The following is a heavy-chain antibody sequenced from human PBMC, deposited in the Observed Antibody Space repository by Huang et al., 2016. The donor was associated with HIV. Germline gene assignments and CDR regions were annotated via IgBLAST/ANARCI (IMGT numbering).Heavy chain of an antibody. CDR2: IIPIFGTA. J-gene: IGHJ4*02. Sequence: QVQLVQSGAEVKKPGSSVQVSCKASGGTFSSYAISWVRQAPGQGLEWMGGIIPIFGTANYAKNVQGRVTITADESTSTAYMELSSLRSEDTAVYYCARARGYYDSSVSYYFDYWGQGTLVTVSS. V-gene: IGHV1-69*13. CDR1: GGTFSSYA. CDR3: ARARGYYDSSVSYYFDY. D-gene: IGHD3-22*01.